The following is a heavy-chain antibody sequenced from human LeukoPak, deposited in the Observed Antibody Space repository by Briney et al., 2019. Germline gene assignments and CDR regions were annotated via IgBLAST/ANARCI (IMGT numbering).Heavy chain of an antibody. D-gene: IGHD2-15*01. CDR2: IYYSWST. J-gene: IGHJ5*02. Sequence: PSETLSLTCTVSGGSISSYYWSWSRQPPGKGPEWIGYIYYSWSTNYNPSLKSRVTISVDTSKNQFSLKLSSVTAADTAVYYCARAGEVAATDPRIWFDPWGQGTLVTVSS. V-gene: IGHV4-59*01. CDR1: GGSISSYY. CDR3: ARAGEVAATDPRIWFDP.